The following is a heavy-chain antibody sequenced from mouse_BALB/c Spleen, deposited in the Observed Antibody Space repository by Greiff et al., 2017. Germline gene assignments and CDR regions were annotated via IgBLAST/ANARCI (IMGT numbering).Heavy chain of an antibody. J-gene: IGHJ3*01. CDR1: GYTFTSYW. Sequence: VQLQQPGAELVKPGASVKLSCKASGYTFTSYWMHWVKQRPGQGLEWIGEIDPSDSYTNYNQKFKGKATLTVDKSSSTAYMQLSSLTSEDSAVYYCAILGNTWFAYWGQGTLVTVSA. V-gene: IGHV1-69*02. CDR3: AILGNTWFAY. CDR2: IDPSDSYT. D-gene: IGHD2-1*01.